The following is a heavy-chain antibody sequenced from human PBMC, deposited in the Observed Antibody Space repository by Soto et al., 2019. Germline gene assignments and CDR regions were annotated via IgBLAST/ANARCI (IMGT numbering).Heavy chain of an antibody. D-gene: IGHD2-2*01. J-gene: IGHJ6*03. V-gene: IGHV4-59*01. CDR2: IYYSGST. CDR1: GGSISSYY. CDR3: ARVGRYCSSTSCYRNTIFGVVYYYYYMDV. Sequence: SETLSLTCTVSGGSISSYYWSWIRQPPGKGLEWIGYIYYSGSTNYNPSLKSRVTISVDTSKNQFSLKLSSVTAADTAVYYCARVGRYCSSTSCYRNTIFGVVYYYYYMDVWGKGTTVTVSS.